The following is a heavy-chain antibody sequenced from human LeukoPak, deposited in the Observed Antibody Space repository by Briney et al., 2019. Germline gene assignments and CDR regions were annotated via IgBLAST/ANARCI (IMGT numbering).Heavy chain of an antibody. CDR1: GGSFSDYY. V-gene: IGHV4-34*01. J-gene: IGHJ4*02. D-gene: IGHD4-11*01. Sequence: SETLSLTCAVYGGSFSDYYWSWIRQPPGKGLEWIGEISQSGSTNFNPCLKSRVTISVDTSKNQFSLKVRPVTAADTAVYYCARGLQAAYFDYWGQGTLVTVSS. CDR3: ARGLQAAYFDY. CDR2: ISQSGST.